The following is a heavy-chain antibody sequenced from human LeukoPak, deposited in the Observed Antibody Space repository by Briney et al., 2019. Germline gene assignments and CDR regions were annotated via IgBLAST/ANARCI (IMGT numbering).Heavy chain of an antibody. CDR2: MNPGTSDT. V-gene: IGHV5-51*01. D-gene: IGHD6-6*01. CDR1: GYSFSNYW. CDR3: TRRSSSEF. J-gene: IGHJ4*02. Sequence: GESLKISCKGSGYSFSNYWIGWVRQLPGKGLEWMAIMNPGTSDTKYNPAFQGQVTISADRSISTVYLQWSTLNASDSAMYYCTRRSSSEFWGQGTLVTVSS.